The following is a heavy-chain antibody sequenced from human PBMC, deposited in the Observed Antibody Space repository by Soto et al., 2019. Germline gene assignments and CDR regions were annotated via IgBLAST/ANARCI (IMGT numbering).Heavy chain of an antibody. D-gene: IGHD3-22*01. Sequence: PGGSLRLSCTASGFTFGDYAMSWFRQAPGKGLEWVGFIRSKAYGGTTEYAASVKGRFTISRDDSKSIAYLQMNSLKTEDTAVYYCTRTYYYDSSGYYHAPNPGLPDYWGQGTLVTVSS. CDR3: TRTYYYDSSGYYHAPNPGLPDY. CDR2: IRSKAYGGTT. J-gene: IGHJ4*02. CDR1: GFTFGDYA. V-gene: IGHV3-49*03.